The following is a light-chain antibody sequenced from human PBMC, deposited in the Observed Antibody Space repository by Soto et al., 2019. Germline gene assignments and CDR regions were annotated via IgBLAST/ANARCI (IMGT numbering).Light chain of an antibody. CDR1: QSVSSY. J-gene: IGKJ4*01. V-gene: IGKV3-11*01. CDR3: QQRSNWPLT. CDR2: DAS. Sequence: EIVLTQSPATLSLSPGERATLSCRASQSVSSYLAWYQQKPGQAPRLLIYDASNRATGIPARFSGSGSGTDLRLTISSLEHEDFAFYYCQQRSNWPLTFGGGTKVEIK.